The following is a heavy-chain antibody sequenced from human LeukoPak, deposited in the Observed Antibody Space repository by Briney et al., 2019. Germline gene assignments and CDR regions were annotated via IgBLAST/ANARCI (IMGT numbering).Heavy chain of an antibody. J-gene: IGHJ3*02. CDR1: GYTFTSYY. V-gene: IGHV1-46*01. CDR2: INPSGGST. Sequence: ASVKLSCKASGYTFTSYYMHWVRQAPGQGLEWMGIINPSGGSTSYAQKFQGRVTMTRDTSTSTVYMELSSLRSEDTAVYYCARDRREMATTDAFDIWGQGTMVTVSS. D-gene: IGHD5-24*01. CDR3: ARDRREMATTDAFDI.